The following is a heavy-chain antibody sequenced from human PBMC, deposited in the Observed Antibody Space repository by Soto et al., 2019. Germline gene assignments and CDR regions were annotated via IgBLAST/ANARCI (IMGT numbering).Heavy chain of an antibody. D-gene: IGHD5-12*01. Sequence: QVQLVESGGGVVQPGRSLRLSCAASGFTFSSYAMHWVRQAPGKGLEWVAVISYDGSNKYYADSVKGRFTISRDNSKNTLYLQMNSLRAEDTAVYYCAREGLSGYDGGTDYWGQGTLVTVSS. J-gene: IGHJ4*02. CDR3: AREGLSGYDGGTDY. CDR1: GFTFSSYA. V-gene: IGHV3-30-3*01. CDR2: ISYDGSNK.